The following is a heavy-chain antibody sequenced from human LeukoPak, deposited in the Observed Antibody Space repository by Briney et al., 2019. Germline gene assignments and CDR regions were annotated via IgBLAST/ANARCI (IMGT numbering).Heavy chain of an antibody. V-gene: IGHV3-23*01. Sequence: PGGFLRLSCAASGATLHSFAMSWVRQAPGKGLEWPAVTSGTEGSTHYADSVRGRFIISTDSSKKSLYLQMNSLRAEDTAVYYCTKDLMTGFSSGWYFGYWGLGTLVTVSS. J-gene: IGHJ4*02. CDR3: TKDLMTGFSSGWYFGY. CDR2: TSGTEGST. D-gene: IGHD6-19*01. CDR1: GATLHSFA.